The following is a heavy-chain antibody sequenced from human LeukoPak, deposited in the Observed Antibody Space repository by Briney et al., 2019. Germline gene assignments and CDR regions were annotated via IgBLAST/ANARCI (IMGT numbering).Heavy chain of an antibody. Sequence: GGSLRLSCAASGFTVSSNYMSWVRQAPGKRLEWVSVIYSTATTYYADSVKGRFTISRDNSKNTLYLQMKSLRDEDTAEYYCARDRSRNYVSGEFYGMDVWGQGTTVTVSS. CDR3: ARDRSRNYVSGEFYGMDV. CDR2: IYSTATT. D-gene: IGHD3-10*01. V-gene: IGHV3-53*01. J-gene: IGHJ6*02. CDR1: GFTVSSNY.